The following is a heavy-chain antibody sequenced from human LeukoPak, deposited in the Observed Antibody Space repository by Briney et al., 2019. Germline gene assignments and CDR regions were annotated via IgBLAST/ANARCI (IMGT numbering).Heavy chain of an antibody. V-gene: IGHV1-2*02. CDR2: INPNSGGT. D-gene: IGHD3-10*01. CDR3: ARDRPYYYGSGSLYYGMDV. CDR1: GYTFTGYY. J-gene: IGHJ6*02. Sequence: GASVKVSCKASGYTFTGYYMHWVQQAPGQGLEWMGWINPNSGGTNYAQKFQGRVTMTRDTSISTAYMELSRLRSDDTAVYYCARDRPYYYGSGSLYYGMDVWGQGTTVTVSS.